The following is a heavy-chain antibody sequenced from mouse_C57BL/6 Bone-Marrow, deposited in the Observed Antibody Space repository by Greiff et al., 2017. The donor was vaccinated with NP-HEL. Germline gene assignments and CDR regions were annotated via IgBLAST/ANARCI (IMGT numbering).Heavy chain of an antibody. CDR3: ARRSKGGTGFAY. V-gene: IGHV1-18*01. D-gene: IGHD1-1*01. CDR1: GYTFTDYN. J-gene: IGHJ3*01. Sequence: VQLQQSGPELVKPGASVKIPCKASGYTFTDYNMDWVKQSHGKSLEWIGDINPNNGGTIYNQKFKGKATLTVDKSSSTAYMELRSLTSEDTAVYYGARRSKGGTGFAYWGQGTLVTVSA. CDR2: INPNNGGT.